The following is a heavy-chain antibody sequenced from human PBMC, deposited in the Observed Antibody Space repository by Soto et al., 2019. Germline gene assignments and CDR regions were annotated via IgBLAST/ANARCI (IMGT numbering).Heavy chain of an antibody. D-gene: IGHD3-10*01. CDR2: MNPNSGNT. Sequence: ASVKVSCKASGYTFTSHDINWVRQATGQGLEWMGWMNPNSGNTGYAQKFQGRVTMTRNTSISTAYMELSSLRSEDTAVYYCARVRYYYGSGSKTNWFDPWGQGTLVTVSS. CDR1: GYTFTSHD. V-gene: IGHV1-8*01. CDR3: ARVRYYYGSGSKTNWFDP. J-gene: IGHJ5*02.